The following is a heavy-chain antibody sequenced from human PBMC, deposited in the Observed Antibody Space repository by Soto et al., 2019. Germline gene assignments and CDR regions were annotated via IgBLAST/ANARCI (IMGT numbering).Heavy chain of an antibody. Sequence: GGSLRLSCAASGFTFSSYDMHWVRQATGKGLEWVSAIGTAGDTYYPGSVKGRFTISRENAKNSLYLQMSSLRSDDTAIYYCVRVVAIPGYPDNWGQGTLVTVSS. CDR3: VRVVAIPGYPDN. D-gene: IGHD5-12*01. J-gene: IGHJ4*02. V-gene: IGHV3-13*04. CDR1: GFTFSSYD. CDR2: IGTAGDT.